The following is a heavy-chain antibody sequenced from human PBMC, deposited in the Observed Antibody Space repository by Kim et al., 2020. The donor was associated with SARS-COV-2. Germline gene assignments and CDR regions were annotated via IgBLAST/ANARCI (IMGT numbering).Heavy chain of an antibody. CDR1: GFTFSSYS. CDR3: ARLMSATIFGVVIPSHYYYGMDI. Sequence: GGSLRLSCAASGFTFSSYSMNWVRQAPGKGLEWVSSISSSSYIYYADSVKGRFTISRDNAKNSLYLQLNSLGAEDTAVYYCARLMSATIFGVVIPSHYYYGMDIWGQGTTVTLS. V-gene: IGHV3-21*01. D-gene: IGHD3-3*01. CDR2: ISSSSYI. J-gene: IGHJ6*02.